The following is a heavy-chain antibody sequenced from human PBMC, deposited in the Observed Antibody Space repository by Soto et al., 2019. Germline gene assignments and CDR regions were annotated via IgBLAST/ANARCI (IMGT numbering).Heavy chain of an antibody. CDR3: ARIVSSYNWNDGLYYYYGMDV. V-gene: IGHV2-70*01. J-gene: IGHJ6*02. Sequence: SGPTLVNPTQTLTLTCTFSGFSLSTSGMCVSWIRQPPGKALEWLALIDWDDDKYYSTSLKTRLTISKDTSKNQVVPTMTNMDPVDTATYYCARIVSSYNWNDGLYYYYGMDVWGQGTTVTVS. CDR2: IDWDDDK. D-gene: IGHD1-20*01. CDR1: GFSLSTSGMC.